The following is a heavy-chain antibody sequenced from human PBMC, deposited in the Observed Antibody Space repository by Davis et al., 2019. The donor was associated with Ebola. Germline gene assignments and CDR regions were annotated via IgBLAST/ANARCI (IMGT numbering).Heavy chain of an antibody. V-gene: IGHV3-30*14. D-gene: IGHD4-17*01. Sequence: GESLKISCAASGFTFSTYAMHWVRQAPGKGLEWVAVISYDGDNENYADSVKGRFTISRDNSKNTVYLQTNSLRAEDTAVYYCARHVYGDFWYFDLWGRGTRVTVSS. J-gene: IGHJ2*01. CDR2: ISYDGDNE. CDR1: GFTFSTYA. CDR3: ARHVYGDFWYFDL.